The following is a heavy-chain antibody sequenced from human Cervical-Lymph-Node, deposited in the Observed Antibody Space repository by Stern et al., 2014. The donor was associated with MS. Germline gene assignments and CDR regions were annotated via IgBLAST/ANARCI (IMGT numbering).Heavy chain of an antibody. J-gene: IGHJ3*01. V-gene: IGHV4-30-2*01. Sequence: VQLVESGSGQAKPSQTLSLTCAVSGGSISSGGSSWNWIRQPPGQGLEWIGFIYHSGSTYYTPSLKGRVFISVDTSKNQFAQNLRSVTAADTAVYYCARGGVIYTQDRNGFDVWGQGTMVTVSS. CDR2: IYHSGST. D-gene: IGHD2-21*01. CDR1: GGSISSGGSS. CDR3: ARGGVIYTQDRNGFDV.